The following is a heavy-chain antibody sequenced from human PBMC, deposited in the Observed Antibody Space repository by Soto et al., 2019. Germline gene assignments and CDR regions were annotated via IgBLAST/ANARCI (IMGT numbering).Heavy chain of an antibody. CDR3: VKDSTEGGKGGGGGAFDY. CDR1: GFSFDDYA. CDR2: ISWNSDRV. Sequence: EVHLVESGGGLVQPGGSLRLSCAASGFSFDDYAMHWVRQAPGKGLEWVSGISWNSDRVGFAASVKGRFTISRDNARNSLYLQMDSLRNEDTAFYYCVKDSTEGGKGGGGGAFDYWGQGILVTVSS. J-gene: IGHJ4*02. V-gene: IGHV3-9*01. D-gene: IGHD2-8*02.